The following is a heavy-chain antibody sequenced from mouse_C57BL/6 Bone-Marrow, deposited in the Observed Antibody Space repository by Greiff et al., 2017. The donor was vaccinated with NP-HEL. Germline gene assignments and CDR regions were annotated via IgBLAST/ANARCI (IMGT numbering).Heavy chain of an antibody. CDR3: AREGWLLPYYAMDY. Sequence: QVQLQQPGAELVKPGASVKMSCKASGYTFTSYWITWVKQRPGQGLEWIGDIYPGSGSTNYNDKFKSKATLTVDTSSRTAYMQISSLTYEDAAVYYCAREGWLLPYYAMDYWGQGTSVTVSS. CDR1: GYTFTSYW. D-gene: IGHD2-3*01. J-gene: IGHJ4*01. V-gene: IGHV1-55*01. CDR2: IYPGSGST.